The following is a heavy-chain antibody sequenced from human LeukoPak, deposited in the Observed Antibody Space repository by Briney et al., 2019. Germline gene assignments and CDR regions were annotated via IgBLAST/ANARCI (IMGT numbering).Heavy chain of an antibody. CDR3: AREAFGYSSGSTGGYYYYYGMDV. V-gene: IGHV1-69*13. CDR1: GGTFSGYA. D-gene: IGHD6-19*01. J-gene: IGHJ6*02. CDR2: IIPIFGTA. Sequence: ASVKVSCKASGGTFSGYAISWVRQAPGQGLEWMGGIIPIFGTANYAQKFQGRVTITADESTSTAYMELSSLRSEDTAVYYCAREAFGYSSGSTGGYYYYYGMDVWGQGTTVTVSS.